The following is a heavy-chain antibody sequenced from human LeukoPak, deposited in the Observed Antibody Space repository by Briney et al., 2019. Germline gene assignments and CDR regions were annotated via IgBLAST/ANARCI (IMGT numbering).Heavy chain of an antibody. CDR2: ISGSGGST. V-gene: IGHV3-23*01. J-gene: IGHJ4*02. D-gene: IGHD3-22*01. Sequence: GGSLRLSCAASGFTFSSYAMSWVRQAPGKGLEWVSAISGSGGSTYYADSVKGRFTISRDNSKNTLYLQMNSLRAEDTALYYCARVYYDSSGYVFDCWGQGTLVTVSS. CDR3: ARVYYDSSGYVFDC. CDR1: GFTFSSYA.